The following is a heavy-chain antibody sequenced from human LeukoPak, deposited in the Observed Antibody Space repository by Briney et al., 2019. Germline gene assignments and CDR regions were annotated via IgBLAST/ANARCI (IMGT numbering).Heavy chain of an antibody. CDR1: GGTFSSYA. Sequence: ASVKVSCKASGGTFSSYAISWVRQAPGQGLEWMGWINPNSGGTNYAQKFQGRVTMTRDTSISTAYMELSRLRSDDTAVYYCARGAGQRKFFDYWGQGTLVTVSS. J-gene: IGHJ4*02. CDR3: ARGAGQRKFFDY. V-gene: IGHV1-2*02. CDR2: INPNSGGT.